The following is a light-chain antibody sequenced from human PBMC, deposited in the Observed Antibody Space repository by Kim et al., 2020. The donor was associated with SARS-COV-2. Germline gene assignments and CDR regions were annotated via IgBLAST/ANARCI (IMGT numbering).Light chain of an antibody. CDR3: QSYDSRLRVLV. CDR1: RSNIGADFD. CDR2: SNR. J-gene: IGLJ3*02. Sequence: RVTISCTGGRSNIGADFDVHWYQQVSGTAPKLLVSSNRNRPSGVPDRFSASKSGTSASLAITGLQTEDDGDYYCQSYDSRLRVLVFGGGTQLTVL. V-gene: IGLV1-40*01.